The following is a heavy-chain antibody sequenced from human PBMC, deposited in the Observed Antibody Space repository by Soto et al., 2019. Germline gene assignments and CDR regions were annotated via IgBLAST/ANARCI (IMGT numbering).Heavy chain of an antibody. CDR1: GYTFTSYF. V-gene: IGHV1-18*01. CDR2: ISGYNGNT. CDR3: ARQNYYSGMDV. J-gene: IGHJ6*02. Sequence: QVQLVQSGAEVKKPGASVKVSCKASGYTFTSYFITWVRQAPGQGLEWMGWISGYNGNTNYAQMVQGRVTMTTDTSTATAYMEMRSLGSDDTAVYYCARQNYYSGMDVWGQGTTVTVSS.